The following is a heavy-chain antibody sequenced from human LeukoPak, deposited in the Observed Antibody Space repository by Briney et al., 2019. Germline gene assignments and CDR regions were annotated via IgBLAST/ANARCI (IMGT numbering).Heavy chain of an antibody. CDR2: MNPNSGNT. J-gene: IGHJ4*02. CDR1: GYTFTSYD. D-gene: IGHD6-6*01. Sequence: ASVKVSCKASGYTFTSYDINWVRQATGQGLEWMGWMNPNSGNTGYAQKFQGRVTMTRNTSISTAYMEPSSLRSEDTAVYYCARGRVAARHPGSSWHHIFDYWGQGTLVTVSS. CDR3: ARGRVAARHPGSSWHHIFDY. V-gene: IGHV1-8*01.